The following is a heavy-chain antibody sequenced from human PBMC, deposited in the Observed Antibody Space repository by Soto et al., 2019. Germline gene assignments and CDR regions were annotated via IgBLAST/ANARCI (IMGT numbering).Heavy chain of an antibody. J-gene: IGHJ4*02. CDR3: ARDPGYGDYSVFDY. Sequence: GASVKVSCKASGYTFTSYAMHWVRQAPGQRLELMGWINAGNGNTKYSQKFQGRVTITRDTSASTAYMELSSLRSEDTAVYYCARDPGYGDYSVFDYWGQGTLVTVSS. D-gene: IGHD4-17*01. V-gene: IGHV1-3*01. CDR2: INAGNGNT. CDR1: GYTFTSYA.